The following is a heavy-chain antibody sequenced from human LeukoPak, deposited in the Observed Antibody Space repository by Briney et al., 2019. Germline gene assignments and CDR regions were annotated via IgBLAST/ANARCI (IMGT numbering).Heavy chain of an antibody. CDR3: ARDGSSGYPHFDY. J-gene: IGHJ4*02. V-gene: IGHV3-33*01. CDR1: GFTFSSNG. CDR2: IWHDGSHK. Sequence: GVSLRLSCTASGFTFSSNGMHWVRQAPGKGLEWVAVIWHDGSHKYYSDPVKDRFTISRDNSKNTLYLQMNSLRVEDTAVYYCARDGSSGYPHFDYWGQGTLVTASS. D-gene: IGHD3-22*01.